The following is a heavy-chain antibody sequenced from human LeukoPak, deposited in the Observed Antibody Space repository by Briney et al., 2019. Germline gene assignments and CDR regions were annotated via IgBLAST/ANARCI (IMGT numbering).Heavy chain of an antibody. D-gene: IGHD3-10*01. J-gene: IGHJ6*03. Sequence: PSETLSLTCTVSGCSISSYYWSWIRQPAGKGLEWVGRIYTSGSTNYNPSLKSRVTMSVDTSKNQFSLKLSSVTAADTGVYYCAKAPWVRGVYYMYVWGKGTTVTVSS. CDR1: GCSISSYY. V-gene: IGHV4-4*07. CDR3: AKAPWVRGVYYMYV. CDR2: IYTSGST.